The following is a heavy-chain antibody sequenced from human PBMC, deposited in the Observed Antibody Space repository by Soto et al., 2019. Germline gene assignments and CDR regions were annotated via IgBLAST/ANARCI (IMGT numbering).Heavy chain of an antibody. CDR3: ARGPVGEIPYY. CDR1: GGSISSYY. J-gene: IGHJ4*02. CDR2: IYYSGST. Sequence: PSETLSLTCTVSGGSISSYYWSWIRQPPGKGLEWIGYIYYSGSTNYNPSLKSRVTISVDTSKNQFSLKLSSVTAADTAVYYCARGPVGEIPYYWGQGTLVTVSS. D-gene: IGHD3-16*02. V-gene: IGHV4-59*01.